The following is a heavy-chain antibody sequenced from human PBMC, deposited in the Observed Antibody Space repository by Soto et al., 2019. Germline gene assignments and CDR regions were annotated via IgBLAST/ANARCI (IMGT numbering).Heavy chain of an antibody. CDR3: ARDWRQWLPPGLYFDY. CDR2: IWYDGSNK. V-gene: IGHV3-33*01. CDR1: GFTFSSYG. D-gene: IGHD6-19*01. Sequence: GGSLRLSCAASGFTFSSYGMHWVRQAPGKGLEWVAVIWYDGSNKYYADSVKGRFTISRDNSKNTLYLQMNSLRAEDTAVYYCARDWRQWLPPGLYFDYWGQGTLVTVSS. J-gene: IGHJ4*02.